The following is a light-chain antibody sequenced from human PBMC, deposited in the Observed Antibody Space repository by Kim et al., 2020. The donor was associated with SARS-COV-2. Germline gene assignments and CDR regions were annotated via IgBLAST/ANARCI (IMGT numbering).Light chain of an antibody. CDR3: QQYNNWWT. J-gene: IGKJ1*01. V-gene: IGKV3-15*01. CDR2: GAS. CDR1: QSVSNS. Sequence: SVSPGERATRSCRASQSVSNSLAWYQQKPGQAPRVLIYGASTRATGIPVRFRGSGSGTEFTLTISSLQSEDFAVYYCQQYNNWWTFGQGTKMDIK.